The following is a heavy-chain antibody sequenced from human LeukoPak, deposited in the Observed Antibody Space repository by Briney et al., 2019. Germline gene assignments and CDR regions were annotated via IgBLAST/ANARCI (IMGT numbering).Heavy chain of an antibody. CDR1: GGSISSYY. D-gene: IGHD5-18*01. J-gene: IGHJ4*02. CDR3: ARARGYSYGYKYYFDY. Sequence: SETLSLTXTVSGGSISSYYWSWIRQPPGKGLEWIGYIYYSGSTNYNPSLKSRVTISVDTSKNQFSLKLSSVTAADTAVYYCARARGYSYGYKYYFDYWGQGTLVTVSS. CDR2: IYYSGST. V-gene: IGHV4-59*01.